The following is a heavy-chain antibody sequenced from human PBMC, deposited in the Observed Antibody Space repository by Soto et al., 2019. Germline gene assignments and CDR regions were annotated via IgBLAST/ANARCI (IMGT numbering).Heavy chain of an antibody. CDR3: ELTTAEYGMDV. CDR2: IYWNDDP. D-gene: IGHD2-21*02. J-gene: IGHJ6*02. Sequence: SGPTLVNPTKTLTLPCTSSGFSLSTRGMGVAWIRHPPGRALEWLALIYWNDDPRYSPSLKSRLTITKNPTKNQVVLTMTNMDCVDTATYYCELTTAEYGMDVWGQGPMVTVSS. V-gene: IGHV2-5*01. CDR1: GFSLSTRGMG.